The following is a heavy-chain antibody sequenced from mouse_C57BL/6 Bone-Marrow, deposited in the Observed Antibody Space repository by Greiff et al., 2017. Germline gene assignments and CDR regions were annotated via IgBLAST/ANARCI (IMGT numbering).Heavy chain of an antibody. CDR3: ARHEDYYYEEAWFAY. Sequence: QVHVKQSGAELVKPGASVKLSCKASGYTFTEYTIHWVKQRSGQGLEWIGWFYPGSGSIKYNEKFKDKATLTADKSSSTVYMELSRLTSEDSAVYFCARHEDYYYEEAWFAYWGQGTLVTVSA. D-gene: IGHD1-1*01. CDR1: GYTFTEYT. J-gene: IGHJ3*01. CDR2: FYPGSGSI. V-gene: IGHV1-62-2*01.